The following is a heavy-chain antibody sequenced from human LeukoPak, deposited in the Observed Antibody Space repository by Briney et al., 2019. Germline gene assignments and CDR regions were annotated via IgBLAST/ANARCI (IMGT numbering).Heavy chain of an antibody. CDR3: ARGRPHGNDY. V-gene: IGHV3-74*01. J-gene: IGHJ4*02. Sequence: GGSLRPSCAASGFTFSSHLMHWVRQAPGKGLVWVSRIASDGSSTTYADSVKGRFSISRDNAKNTLYLQMNSLRVEDTAVYYCARGRPHGNDYWGQGTLVTVSS. CDR2: IASDGSST. CDR1: GFTFSSHL. D-gene: IGHD4-23*01.